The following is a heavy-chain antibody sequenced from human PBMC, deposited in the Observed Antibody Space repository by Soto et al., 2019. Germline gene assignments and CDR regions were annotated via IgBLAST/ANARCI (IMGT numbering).Heavy chain of an antibody. CDR1: GASISRYY. CDR2: LYNTGST. Sequence: SETLSLTCTVSGASISRYYWSWIRQSPGKGLEWIGYLYNTGSTIYNPSLKSRVTISVDTSKNQFSLKLSSVTAADTAVYYCARAYGGYAYYWGQGALVTVSS. J-gene: IGHJ4*02. CDR3: ARAYGGYAYY. D-gene: IGHD5-12*01. V-gene: IGHV4-59*01.